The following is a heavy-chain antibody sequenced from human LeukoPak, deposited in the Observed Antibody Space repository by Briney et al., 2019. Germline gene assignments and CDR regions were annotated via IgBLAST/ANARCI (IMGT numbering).Heavy chain of an antibody. V-gene: IGHV1-69*01. CDR1: GGTFSSYA. CDR2: IIPIFGTA. Sequence: SVTVSCTASGGTFSSYAISWVRQAPGQGLEWMGGIIPIFGTANYAQKFQGRVTITADESTSTAYMELSSLRSEDTAVYYCARGYSSGPFDYWGQGTLVTVSS. J-gene: IGHJ4*02. CDR3: ARGYSSGPFDY. D-gene: IGHD6-19*01.